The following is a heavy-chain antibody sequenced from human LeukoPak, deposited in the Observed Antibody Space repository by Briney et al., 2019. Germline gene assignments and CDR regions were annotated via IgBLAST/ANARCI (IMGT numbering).Heavy chain of an antibody. CDR3: ARLGGTGDY. CDR1: GGSISNSYY. V-gene: IGHV4-39*01. D-gene: IGHD1-1*01. J-gene: IGHJ4*02. Sequence: SETLSLTCTVSGGSISNSYYWGWIRQPPGKGLEWIGSIYYSGSTYNNPSLKSRLTMSADTSKNQFSLKLSSVTAADTAVYYCARLGGTGDYWGQGTLVTVSS. CDR2: IYYSGST.